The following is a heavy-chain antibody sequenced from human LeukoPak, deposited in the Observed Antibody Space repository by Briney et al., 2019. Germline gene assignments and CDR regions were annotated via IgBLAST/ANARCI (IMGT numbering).Heavy chain of an antibody. V-gene: IGHV5-51*01. CDR2: ISPGGSDT. CDR1: GYSFTSYW. Sequence: GESLKISCKGSGYSFTSYWIGWVRQMAGKGLEWMGIISPGGSDTRYSPSFQGQGTISADKSISTAYLQWSSLKASDTAMYYCARLDGIAAAGTGYYYYYGMDVWGQGTTVTVSS. J-gene: IGHJ6*02. D-gene: IGHD6-13*01. CDR3: ARLDGIAAAGTGYYYYYGMDV.